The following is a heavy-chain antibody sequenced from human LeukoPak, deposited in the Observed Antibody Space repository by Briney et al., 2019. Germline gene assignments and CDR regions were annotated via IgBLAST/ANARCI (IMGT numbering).Heavy chain of an antibody. J-gene: IGHJ3*02. D-gene: IGHD2-15*01. CDR3: AKSYIVVVVAPDAFDI. Sequence: GGSLRLSCEASGFTFSSFAMTWVRQAPGKGLEWVSGISGSGGGTYYADSVKGRFTISRDNSKNTLYLQMNSLRAEDTAVYYCAKSYIVVVVAPDAFDIWGQGTMVTVSS. CDR2: ISGSGGGT. V-gene: IGHV3-23*01. CDR1: GFTFSSFA.